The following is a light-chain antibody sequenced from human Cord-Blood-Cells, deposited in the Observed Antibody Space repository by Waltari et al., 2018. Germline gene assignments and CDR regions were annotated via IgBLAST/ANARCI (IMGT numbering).Light chain of an antibody. J-gene: IGKJ5*01. V-gene: IGKV1-39*01. Sequence: DIQMTQSPSSLSASVGDRVTITCRASQSISSDVNWYQQKPGKAPKLLIYAASSLQSGVPSRFSGSGSGTDFSLTISSLQPDDFATYYCQQSYSTPITFGRGTRLEIK. CDR2: AAS. CDR1: QSISSD. CDR3: QQSYSTPIT.